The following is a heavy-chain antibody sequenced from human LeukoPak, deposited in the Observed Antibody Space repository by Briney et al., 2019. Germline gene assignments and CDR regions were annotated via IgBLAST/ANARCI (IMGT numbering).Heavy chain of an antibody. D-gene: IGHD4-17*01. CDR3: AREFSHFSYGTRFDP. V-gene: IGHV1-18*01. J-gene: IGHJ5*02. Sequence: ASVKVSCKASGYTFTRYGITWVRQAPGQGLEWMGWISTYNGKTNYAQKVQDRVTMTTDTSTSTVYMELRSLRSDDTALYFCAREFSHFSYGTRFDPWGQGTLVTVPS. CDR2: ISTYNGKT. CDR1: GYTFTRYG.